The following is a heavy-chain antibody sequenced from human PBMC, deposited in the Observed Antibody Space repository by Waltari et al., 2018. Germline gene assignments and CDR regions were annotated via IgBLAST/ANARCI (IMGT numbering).Heavy chain of an antibody. Sequence: QVQLQESGPGLVKPSETLSLTCAVSGYSISSGYYWGWIRQPPGKGLEWIGSIYHSGSTYYNPSLKSRVTISVDTSKNQFSLKLSSVTAADTAVYYCARRGYSYGFDYWGQGTLVTVSS. CDR3: ARRGYSYGFDY. CDR2: IYHSGST. J-gene: IGHJ4*02. V-gene: IGHV4-38-2*01. D-gene: IGHD5-18*01. CDR1: GYSISSGYY.